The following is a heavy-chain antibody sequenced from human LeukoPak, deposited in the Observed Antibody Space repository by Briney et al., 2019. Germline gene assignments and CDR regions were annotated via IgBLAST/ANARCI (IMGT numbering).Heavy chain of an antibody. Sequence: PGGSLRLSCAASGFTFSTYWMTWVRQAPGKGLEWVANIKQDGSEKYFVDSVKGRFTISRDNAKNALYLQMNSLRAEDTAVYYRARAAKNNGFVFDNWGQGTLVTVSS. J-gene: IGHJ4*02. CDR1: GFTFSTYW. V-gene: IGHV3-7*01. CDR2: IKQDGSEK. CDR3: ARAAKNNGFVFDN. D-gene: IGHD2/OR15-2a*01.